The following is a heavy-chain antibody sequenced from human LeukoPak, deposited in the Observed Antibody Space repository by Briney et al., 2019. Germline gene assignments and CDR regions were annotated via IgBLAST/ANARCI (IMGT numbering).Heavy chain of an antibody. J-gene: IGHJ3*01. CDR1: GFTFSSYW. D-gene: IGHD3-3*01. Sequence: GGSLRLSCAASGFTFSSYWMHWVRQAPGKGLEWVAIVSGSGGTTDYADSVKGRFTISRDNSNNMVYLQLKSLRVEDTAVYYCAKGRGTFGAIISDAFDVWGHGTMVIVSS. CDR3: AKGRGTFGAIISDAFDV. CDR2: VSGSGGTT. V-gene: IGHV3-23*01.